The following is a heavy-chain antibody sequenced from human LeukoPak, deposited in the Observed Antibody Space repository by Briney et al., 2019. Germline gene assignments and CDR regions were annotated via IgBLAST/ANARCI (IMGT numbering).Heavy chain of an antibody. CDR2: IRSKAYGGTT. V-gene: IGHV3-49*03. CDR3: TCDFWSGSPAAVDY. CDR1: GFTFGDYA. D-gene: IGHD3-3*01. J-gene: IGHJ4*02. Sequence: GGSLRLSCTASGFTFGDYAMSWFRQAPGKGLEWVGFIRSKAYGGTTEYAASVKGRFTISRADSKSIAYLQMNSLKSEDTAVYYCTCDFWSGSPAAVDYWGQGTLVTVSS.